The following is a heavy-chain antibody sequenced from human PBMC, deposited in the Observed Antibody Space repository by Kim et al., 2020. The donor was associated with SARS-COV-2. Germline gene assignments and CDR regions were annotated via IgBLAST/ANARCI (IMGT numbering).Heavy chain of an antibody. Sequence: SVKVSCKASGGTFSSYAISWVRQAPGQGLEWMGGIIPIFGTANYAQKFQGRVTISADESTSTAYMELSSLRSEDTAVYYCARVKVRGVTPEYYFDYWGQGTLVTVSS. CDR3: ARVKVRGVTPEYYFDY. D-gene: IGHD3-10*01. V-gene: IGHV1-69*13. CDR2: IIPIFGTA. J-gene: IGHJ4*02. CDR1: GGTFSSYA.